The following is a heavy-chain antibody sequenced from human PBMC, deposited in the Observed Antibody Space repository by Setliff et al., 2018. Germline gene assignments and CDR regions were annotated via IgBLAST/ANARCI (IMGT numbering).Heavy chain of an antibody. J-gene: IGHJ5*02. Sequence: SETLSLTCTVYGGSFSDYYWGWIRQPPGKGLEWIAEINHSGSTNYNPSLKSRVTMSVDTSKNQFSLKLSSVTAADTAVYYCARENFWSGYLPWGQGTLVTVSS. D-gene: IGHD3-3*01. CDR1: GGSFSDYY. CDR2: INHSGST. V-gene: IGHV4-34*10. CDR3: ARENFWSGYLP.